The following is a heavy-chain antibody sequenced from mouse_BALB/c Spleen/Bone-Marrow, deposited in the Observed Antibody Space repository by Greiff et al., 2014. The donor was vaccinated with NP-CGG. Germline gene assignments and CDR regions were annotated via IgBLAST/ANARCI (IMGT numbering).Heavy chain of an antibody. CDR3: AMYYYGSSGFAY. V-gene: IGHV14-1*02. D-gene: IGHD1-1*01. Sequence: VQLKQSGAELVKPGALVEISCQASGFTFTSYHLNWGKQRPGQGLGGIGRYDPANGNTKYDPKFQSTATTTADSSSKTAYLQLSSLTSEDTAVYYCAMYYYGSSGFAYWGQGTLVTVSA. J-gene: IGHJ3*01. CDR1: GFTFTSYH. CDR2: YDPANGNT.